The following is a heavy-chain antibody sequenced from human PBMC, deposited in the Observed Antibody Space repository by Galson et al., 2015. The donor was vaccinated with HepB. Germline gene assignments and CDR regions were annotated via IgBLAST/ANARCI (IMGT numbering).Heavy chain of an antibody. CDR3: AKDQYKYSYAPFHL. Sequence: SLRLSCAASGFTFSSYGMHWVRQAPGKGLEWVTVISYDGSNKYYADSVKGRFTISRDNSKNTLYLQMNSLRAEDTAVYYCAKDQYKYSYAPFHLWGQGTLVTVSS. CDR2: ISYDGSNK. CDR1: GFTFSSYG. J-gene: IGHJ4*02. V-gene: IGHV3-30*18. D-gene: IGHD5-18*01.